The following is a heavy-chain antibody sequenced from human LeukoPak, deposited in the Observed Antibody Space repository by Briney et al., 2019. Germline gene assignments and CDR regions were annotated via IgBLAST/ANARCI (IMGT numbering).Heavy chain of an antibody. Sequence: ASVKVSCKASGYTFTSYGISWVRQAPGQGLEWMGWISAYNGNTNYAQKLQGRVTMTTDTSTSTAYMELRSLRSDDTAVYYCAREAYYYGSGSYILDWGQGTLVTVSS. J-gene: IGHJ4*02. CDR3: AREAYYYGSGSYILD. CDR2: ISAYNGNT. D-gene: IGHD3-10*01. V-gene: IGHV1-18*01. CDR1: GYTFTSYG.